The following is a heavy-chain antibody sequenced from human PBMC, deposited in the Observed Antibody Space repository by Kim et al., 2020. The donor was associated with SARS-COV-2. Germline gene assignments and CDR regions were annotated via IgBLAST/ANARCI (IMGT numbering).Heavy chain of an antibody. CDR2: IKQDGSEK. CDR1: GFTFSSYW. Sequence: GGSLRLSCAASGFTFSSYWMSWVRQAPGKGLEWVANIKQDGSEKYYVDSVKGRFTISRDNANNSLYLQMNSLRAEDTAVYYCARDRYYDFWSGYYRYFDYWGQGILVTVSS. V-gene: IGHV3-7*01. CDR3: ARDRYYDFWSGYYRYFDY. J-gene: IGHJ4*02. D-gene: IGHD3-3*01.